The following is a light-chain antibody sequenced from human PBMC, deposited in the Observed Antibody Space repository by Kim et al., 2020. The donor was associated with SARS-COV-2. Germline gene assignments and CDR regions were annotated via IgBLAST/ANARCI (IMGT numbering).Light chain of an antibody. V-gene: IGKV3-20*01. CDR2: EAS. CDR1: QSGTNNY. Sequence: SPGARDTLSCRASQSGTNNYLGWHQQRPGQAPRLLIYEASRRVPGIPDRFSGSGSGTDFTLTISRLEPEDFAVYYCQYYSSSPRTFGQGTKVDIK. J-gene: IGKJ1*01. CDR3: QYYSSSPRT.